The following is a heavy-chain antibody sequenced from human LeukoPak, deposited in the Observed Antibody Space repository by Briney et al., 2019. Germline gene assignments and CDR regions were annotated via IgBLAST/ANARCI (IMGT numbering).Heavy chain of an antibody. CDR3: ARDYSSSWLFDY. V-gene: IGHV4-30-4*08. D-gene: IGHD6-13*01. CDR1: GGSISSGDYY. Sequence: SETLSLTCTVSGGSISSGDYYWSWIRQPPGKGLEWIGYIYYSGSTYYNPSLKSRVTISVDTSKNQFSLKLSSVTAADTAVYYCARDYSSSWLFDYWGQGTLVTVSS. CDR2: IYYSGST. J-gene: IGHJ4*02.